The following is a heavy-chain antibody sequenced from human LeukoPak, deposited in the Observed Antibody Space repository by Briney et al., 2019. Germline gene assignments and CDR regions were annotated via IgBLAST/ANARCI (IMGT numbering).Heavy chain of an antibody. CDR3: AIVWSSYAFDI. D-gene: IGHD2-8*01. Sequence: GSLRLSCAASGFTFSSYSMNWVRQAPVKGLEWVSYISSSSSTIYYADSVKGRFTISRDNAKNSLYLQMNSLRAEDTAVYYCAIVWSSYAFDIWGQGTMVTVSS. J-gene: IGHJ3*02. V-gene: IGHV3-48*04. CDR1: GFTFSSYS. CDR2: ISSSSSTI.